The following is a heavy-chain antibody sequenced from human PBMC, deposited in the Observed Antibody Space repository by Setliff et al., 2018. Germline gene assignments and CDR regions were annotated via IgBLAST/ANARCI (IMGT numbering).Heavy chain of an antibody. CDR3: ARSPPTSTYYDFWSGYPVGWFDP. Sequence: ASVKVSCKASGYTFTSYAMHWVRQAPGQRLEWMGWINAGNGNTKYSQKFQGRVTITRDTSASTAYMELSSLRSEDTAVYYCARSPPTSTYYDFWSGYPVGWFDPWGQGTLVTVSS. D-gene: IGHD3-3*01. CDR1: GYTFTSYA. V-gene: IGHV1-3*01. CDR2: INAGNGNT. J-gene: IGHJ5*02.